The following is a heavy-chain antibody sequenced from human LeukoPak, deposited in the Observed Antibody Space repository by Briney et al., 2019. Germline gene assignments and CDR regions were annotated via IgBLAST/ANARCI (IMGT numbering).Heavy chain of an antibody. CDR2: ISSSSSTI. CDR1: GFTFRKYW. Sequence: GGSLRLSCAASGFTFRKYWLHWVRQAPGKGLEWVSYISSSSSTIYYADSVKGRFTISRDNAKNSLYLQMNSLRAEDTAVYYCARDVTFWRPDYWGQGTLVTVSS. D-gene: IGHD3-3*01. J-gene: IGHJ4*02. CDR3: ARDVTFWRPDY. V-gene: IGHV3-48*01.